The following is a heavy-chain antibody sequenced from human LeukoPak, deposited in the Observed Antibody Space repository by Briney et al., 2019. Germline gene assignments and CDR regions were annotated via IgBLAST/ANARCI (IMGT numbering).Heavy chain of an antibody. CDR3: ARLRTFDY. D-gene: IGHD1-1*01. V-gene: IGHV1-8*01. J-gene: IGHJ4*02. Sequence: GASVKVSCKASGYTFTSFDINWVRQATGQGLEWMGWMNPNSGNRGYAQKFQGRVTMTRNTSISTAYMELGGLRFEDTAVYYCARLRTFDYWGQGTLVTVSS. CDR1: GYTFTSFD. CDR2: MNPNSGNR.